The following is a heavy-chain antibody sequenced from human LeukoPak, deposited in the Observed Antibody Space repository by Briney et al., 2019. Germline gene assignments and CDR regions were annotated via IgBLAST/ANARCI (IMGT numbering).Heavy chain of an antibody. D-gene: IGHD6-13*01. CDR1: GYSFTSYW. CDR3: ARHLRAAAGFSSFDY. J-gene: IGHJ4*02. Sequence: GESLKISCKGSGYSFTSYWIGWVRPMPGKGLEWMGIIYPGDSDTRYSPSFQGQVTISADKSISTAYLQWSSLKASDTAMYYCARHLRAAAGFSSFDYWGQGTLVTVSS. CDR2: IYPGDSDT. V-gene: IGHV5-51*01.